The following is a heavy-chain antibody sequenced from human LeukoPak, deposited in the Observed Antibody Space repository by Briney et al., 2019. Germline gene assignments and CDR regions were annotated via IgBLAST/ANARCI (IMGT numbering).Heavy chain of an antibody. Sequence: TWVRQAPGKGLEWLARIDWDDDKYYSTSLKTRLTISKDTSKNQVVLTMTNMEPVDTATYFCARKHMIRFGAVIVGDAFDIWGQGTMVTVSS. CDR2: IDWDDDK. V-gene: IGHV2-70*11. J-gene: IGHJ3*02. D-gene: IGHD3-16*02. CDR3: ARKHMIRFGAVIVGDAFDI.